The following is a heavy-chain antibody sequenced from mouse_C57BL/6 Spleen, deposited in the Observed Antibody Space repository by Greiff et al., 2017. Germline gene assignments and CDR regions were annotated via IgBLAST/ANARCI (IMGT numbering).Heavy chain of an antibody. CDR2: IYPRSGNT. CDR1: GYTFTSYG. J-gene: IGHJ2*01. CDR3: LKNWDEENYFDY. V-gene: IGHV1-81*01. Sequence: QVQLKESGAELARPGASVKLSCKASGYTFTSYGISWVKQRTGQGLEWIGEIYPRSGNTYYNEKFKGKATLTADKSSSTAYMELRSLTSEDSAVYFCLKNWDEENYFDYWGQGTTLTVSS. D-gene: IGHD4-1*01.